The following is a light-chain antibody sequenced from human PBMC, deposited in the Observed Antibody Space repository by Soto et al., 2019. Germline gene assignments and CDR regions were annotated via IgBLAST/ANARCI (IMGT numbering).Light chain of an antibody. CDR3: HQYDSLPPP. V-gene: IGKV1-5*03. CDR2: KAS. Sequence: DSQMSQSPSTRSASVGDTVTITCRASQTISSWLAWYQQKPGKAPKLLIYKASTLKSGVPSRFSGSGSRTHFSFTITSLQPDDFATYYCHQYDSLPPPFGLGTRLEI. J-gene: IGKJ5*01. CDR1: QTISSW.